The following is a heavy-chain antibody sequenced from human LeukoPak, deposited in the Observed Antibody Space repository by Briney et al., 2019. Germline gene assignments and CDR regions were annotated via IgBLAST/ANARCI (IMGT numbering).Heavy chain of an antibody. Sequence: GGSLRLSCAASGFTFSSYGMSWVRQAPGKGLEWVANIKEDGSEKYYVDSVKGRCTISRDNAKNSLYLQISNLRPEDTAVYYCARARTTDYWGQGTLVTVSS. D-gene: IGHD1-7*01. V-gene: IGHV3-7*03. CDR1: GFTFSSYG. CDR2: IKEDGSEK. J-gene: IGHJ4*02. CDR3: ARARTTDY.